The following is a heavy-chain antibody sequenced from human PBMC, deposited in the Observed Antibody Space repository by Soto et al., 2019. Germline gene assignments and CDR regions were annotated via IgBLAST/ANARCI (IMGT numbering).Heavy chain of an antibody. J-gene: IGHJ4*02. CDR3: TRDGGGRGGY. D-gene: IGHD3-16*01. CDR1: GFIFSSYW. Sequence: VQLVESGGGLVQPGGSLRLSCEVSGFIFSSYWMHWVRQVPGKGLVWVSRTNEDGSITNYADSVRGRFTISRDNDKNTLYMKMNSGRAEAAAVYFCTRDGGGRGGYWGQGTLVTVSS. V-gene: IGHV3-74*01. CDR2: TNEDGSIT.